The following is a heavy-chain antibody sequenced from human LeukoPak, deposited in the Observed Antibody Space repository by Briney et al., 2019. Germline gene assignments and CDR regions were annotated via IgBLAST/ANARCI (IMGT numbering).Heavy chain of an antibody. CDR2: INHSGST. J-gene: IGHJ3*01. V-gene: IGHV4-34*01. D-gene: IGHD6-19*01. Sequence: SETLSLTCAVYGGSFSGYYWSWIRQPPGKGLEWIGEINHSGSTNYNPSLKSRVTISVDTSKNQFSLKLSSVTAADTAVYYCAGGYSSGWSLWGQGTMVTVSS. CDR3: AGGYSSGWSL. CDR1: GGSFSGYY.